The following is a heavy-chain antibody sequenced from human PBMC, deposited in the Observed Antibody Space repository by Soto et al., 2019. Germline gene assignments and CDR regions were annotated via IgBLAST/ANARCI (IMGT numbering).Heavy chain of an antibody. CDR2: MNPNSGNT. V-gene: IGHV1-8*01. CDR1: GYTFTSYD. Sequence: QVQLVQSGAEVKKPGASVKVSCKASGYTFTSYDINWVRQATGQGLEWMGWMNPNSGNTGYAQKFQGRVTMTRNTSISTANRELSSLRSEDTAVYYCARAQAYPPRSSPRLEYWGQGTLVTVSS. J-gene: IGHJ4*02. D-gene: IGHD6-6*01. CDR3: ARAQAYPPRSSPRLEY.